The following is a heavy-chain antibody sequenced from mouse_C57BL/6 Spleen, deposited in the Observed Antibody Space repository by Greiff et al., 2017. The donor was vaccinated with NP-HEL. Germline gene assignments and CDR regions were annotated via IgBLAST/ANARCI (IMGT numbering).Heavy chain of an antibody. D-gene: IGHD2-4*01. CDR1: GFTFSSYA. J-gene: IGHJ3*01. V-gene: IGHV5-4*01. Sequence: EVQLVESGGGLVKPGGSLKLSCAASGFTFSSYAMSWVRQTPEKRLEWVATISDGGSYTYYPDNVKGRFTISRDNAKNNLYLQMSHLKSEDTAMYYCARDRDDYEEGWFAYWGQGTLVTVSA. CDR3: ARDRDDYEEGWFAY. CDR2: ISDGGSYT.